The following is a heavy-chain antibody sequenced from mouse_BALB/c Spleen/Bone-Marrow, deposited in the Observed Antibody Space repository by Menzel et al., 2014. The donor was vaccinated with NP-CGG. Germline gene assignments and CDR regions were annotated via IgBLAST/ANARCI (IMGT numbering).Heavy chain of an antibody. CDR2: INPSNGGT. V-gene: IGHV1S81*02. J-gene: IGHJ4*01. CDR1: GYTFTNYY. D-gene: IGHD2-3*01. Sequence: QVQLQQSGAELVKPGASVKLSCKASGYTFTNYYIYWVKQRPGQGLEWIGEINPSNGGTNFNEKFKNKATLTVDKSSSTAKIQLSSLTSEDSAVYYCTRVDFLYYYAMDYWGQGTSVTVSS. CDR3: TRVDFLYYYAMDY.